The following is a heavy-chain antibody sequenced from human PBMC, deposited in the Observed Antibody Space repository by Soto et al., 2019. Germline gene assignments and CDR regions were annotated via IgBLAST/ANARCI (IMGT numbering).Heavy chain of an antibody. J-gene: IGHJ4*02. CDR3: VGGYYFGDY. CDR1: GFTFSSYG. V-gene: IGHV3-30*03. CDR2: ISSDGSNK. D-gene: IGHD3-22*01. Sequence: QVQLVESGGGVVQPGRSLRLSCAASGFTFSSYGMHWVRQAPGKGLEWVAVISSDGSNKYYADSVKGRFTISRDNSKNTLYLQMNSLRAEDTAVYYCVGGYYFGDYWGQGTLVTASS.